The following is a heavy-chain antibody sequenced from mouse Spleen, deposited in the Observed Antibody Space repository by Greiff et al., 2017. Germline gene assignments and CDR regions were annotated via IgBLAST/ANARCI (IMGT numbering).Heavy chain of an antibody. Sequence: QVQLQQSGPGLVAPSQSLSITCTVSGFSLTSYAISWVRQPPGKGLEWLGVIWTGGGTNYNSALKSRLSISKDNSKSQVFLKMNSLQTDDTARYYCARNLDFLYYGYLYWYFDVWGAGTTVTVSS. CDR3: ARNLDFLYYGYLYWYFDV. V-gene: IGHV2-9-1*01. J-gene: IGHJ1*01. CDR2: IWTGGGT. D-gene: IGHD2-2*01. CDR1: GFSLTSYA.